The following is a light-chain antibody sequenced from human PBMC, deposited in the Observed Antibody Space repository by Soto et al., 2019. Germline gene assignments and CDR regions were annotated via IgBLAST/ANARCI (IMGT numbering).Light chain of an antibody. CDR1: SSDVGGYTY. J-gene: IGLJ2*01. V-gene: IGLV2-8*01. CDR3: SSYAGNKNVV. Sequence: QSALTQPPSASGSPGQSVTISCTGTSSDVGGYTYVSWYQQHPGKAPKLIIYEVSERPSGVPDRFSGSKSVSTASLAVSGLQAADEADYYCSSYAGNKNVVFGGGTQLTVL. CDR2: EVS.